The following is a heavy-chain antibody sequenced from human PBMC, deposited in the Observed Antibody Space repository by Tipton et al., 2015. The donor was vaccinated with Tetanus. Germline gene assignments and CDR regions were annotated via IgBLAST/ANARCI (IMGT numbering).Heavy chain of an antibody. V-gene: IGHV4-59*12. Sequence: TLSLTCTVSGGSISSFYWTWIRQPPGKGLEWIGYIFDTGSTNYNPSLKSRVTISVDTSKNQFSLMLTSVTAADTAVYYCARGSRYYFDYWGPGTLVTVSS. CDR3: ARGSRYYFDY. J-gene: IGHJ4*02. CDR1: GGSISSFY. CDR2: IFDTGST.